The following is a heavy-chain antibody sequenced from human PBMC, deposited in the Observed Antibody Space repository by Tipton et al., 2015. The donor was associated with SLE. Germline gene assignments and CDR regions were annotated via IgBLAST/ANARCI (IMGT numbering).Heavy chain of an antibody. CDR3: ARGLREVTPMTPLDY. D-gene: IGHD4-17*01. Sequence: TLSLTCAVSGYSISSGYYWGWIRQPPGKGLEWIGSIYHSGSTYYNPSLKSRVTISVDTSKNQFTLRLTSVTAADTAVYYCARGLREVTPMTPLDYWGQGILVTVSS. J-gene: IGHJ4*02. CDR2: IYHSGST. CDR1: GYSISSGYY. V-gene: IGHV4-38-2*01.